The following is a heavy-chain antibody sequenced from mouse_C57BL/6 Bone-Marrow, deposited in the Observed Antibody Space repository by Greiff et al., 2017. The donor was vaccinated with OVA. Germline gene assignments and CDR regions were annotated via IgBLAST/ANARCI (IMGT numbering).Heavy chain of an antibody. J-gene: IGHJ4*01. D-gene: IGHD2-1*01. CDR1: GYTFTSYW. CDR2: IYPGSGST. CDR3: ANLYPYYAMDY. V-gene: IGHV1-55*01. Sequence: QVQRQEPVAELVKPGASAHISCKASGYTFTSYWITWVKQRPGQGLEWIGDIYPGSGSTNYNEKFKSKATLTVDTSSSTAYMQLSSLTSEDSAVYYCANLYPYYAMDYWGQGTSVTVSS.